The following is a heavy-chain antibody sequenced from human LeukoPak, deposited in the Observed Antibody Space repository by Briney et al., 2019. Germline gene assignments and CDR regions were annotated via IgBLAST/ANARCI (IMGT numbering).Heavy chain of an antibody. Sequence: GGSLRLSCEASGFTFSSYEMNWVRQAPGKGLEWVSYVSSNVAIIYYADSVKGRFTISRDNAKNSLYLQMNSLRAEDRAVYYCARTYYDILTGYNPYFDYWGQGILVTVSS. CDR2: VSSNVAII. J-gene: IGHJ4*02. D-gene: IGHD3-9*01. V-gene: IGHV3-48*03. CDR1: GFTFSSYE. CDR3: ARTYYDILTGYNPYFDY.